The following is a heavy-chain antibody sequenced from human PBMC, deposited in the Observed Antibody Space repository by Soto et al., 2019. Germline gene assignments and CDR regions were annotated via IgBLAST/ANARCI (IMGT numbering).Heavy chain of an antibody. Sequence: SSETLSLTCAVYGGSFSGYYWTWIRQPPGTGLEWIGEINHSGSTNYNPSLKSRVTISVDTSKNQFSLKLTSVTAADTAVYYCASDNLTGLFDYWAQRTLVTVSS. V-gene: IGHV4-34*01. CDR3: ASDNLTGLFDY. CDR1: GGSFSGYY. J-gene: IGHJ4*02. D-gene: IGHD1-1*01. CDR2: INHSGST.